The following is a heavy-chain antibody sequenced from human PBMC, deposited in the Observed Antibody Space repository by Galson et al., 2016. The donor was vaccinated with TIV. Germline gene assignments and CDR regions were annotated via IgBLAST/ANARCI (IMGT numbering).Heavy chain of an antibody. J-gene: IGHJ4*02. CDR2: FDPDSGAT. CDR1: GYILINYY. Sequence: SVKVSCKASGYILINYYIHWVRQAPGQGLEWLGWFDPDSGATQYAQKFQGRVTMTRDTSISTTYMELRRHISDDTAVYYCARVNWARAFDYWGQGTQVTVSS. V-gene: IGHV1-2*02. CDR3: ARVNWARAFDY. D-gene: IGHD7-27*01.